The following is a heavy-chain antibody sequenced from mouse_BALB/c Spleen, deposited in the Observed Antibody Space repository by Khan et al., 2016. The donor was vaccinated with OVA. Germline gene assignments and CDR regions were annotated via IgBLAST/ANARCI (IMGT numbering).Heavy chain of an antibody. J-gene: IGHJ3*01. Sequence: VQLQESGSELAKPGASVKMSCKASGYTFTSYWIYWVKQRPGQGLELIGYINPATDFTKYNQKVKNKFTLTADKSSSTAYMQLNSLTSEDTAVYYCVNHGSSSAWFTYWGQGTPVTVSA. CDR3: VNHGSSSAWFTY. V-gene: IGHV1-7*01. D-gene: IGHD1-1*01. CDR2: INPATDFT. CDR1: GYTFTSYW.